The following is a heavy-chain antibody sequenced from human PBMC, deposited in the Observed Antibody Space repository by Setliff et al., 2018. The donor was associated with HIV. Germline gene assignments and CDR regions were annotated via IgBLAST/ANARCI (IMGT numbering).Heavy chain of an antibody. CDR1: GGSISSGTYY. V-gene: IGHV4-39*07. CDR3: ARRGAYGYDYFDY. J-gene: IGHJ4*02. Sequence: SETLSLTCTVSGGSISSGTYYWSWIRQPPGKGLEWIGEINHSGSTNYNPSLKSRVTISIDTSKNQFSLKLTSVTAADTAVYYCARRGAYGYDYFDYWGPGTLVTVSS. D-gene: IGHD5-12*01. CDR2: INHSGST.